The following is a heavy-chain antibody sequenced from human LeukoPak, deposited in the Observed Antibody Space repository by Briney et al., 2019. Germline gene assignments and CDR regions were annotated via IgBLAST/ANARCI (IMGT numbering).Heavy chain of an antibody. CDR2: LNPNSGDT. Sequence: ASVKVSCKASGYTFTAYSMHWVRQAPGQGLEYMGWLNPNSGDTNYAQKLQGRVTMTTDTSTSTAYMELRSLRSDDTAVYYCARDRSKVFLEWPFDYWGQGTLVTVSS. V-gene: IGHV1-18*04. CDR3: ARDRSKVFLEWPFDY. D-gene: IGHD3-3*01. CDR1: GYTFTAYS. J-gene: IGHJ4*02.